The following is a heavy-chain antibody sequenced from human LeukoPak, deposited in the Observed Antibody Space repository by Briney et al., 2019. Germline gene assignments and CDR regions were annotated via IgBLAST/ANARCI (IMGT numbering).Heavy chain of an antibody. CDR2: INHSGST. J-gene: IGHJ4*02. CDR3: ARGPYYYGSGRPDY. V-gene: IGHV4-34*01. D-gene: IGHD3-10*01. Sequence: NSSETLSLTCAVYGGSFSGYYWSWIRQPPGKGLEWIGEINHSGSTNYNPSLKSRVTISVDTSKNQFSLKLSSVTAADTAVYYCARGPYYYGSGRPDYWGQGTLVTVSS. CDR1: GGSFSGYY.